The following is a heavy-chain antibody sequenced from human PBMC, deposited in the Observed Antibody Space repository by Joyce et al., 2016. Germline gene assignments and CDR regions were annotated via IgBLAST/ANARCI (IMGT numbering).Heavy chain of an antibody. CDR2: SSPGGSRT. Sequence: EVQLVQSGAEVQKPGESLKISCKSSGFSFNGYWIAWVRQMPGKGLEWMGNSSPGGSRTRSSPSFQGQVTISADKSINTAYLHWSSLKASDTAIYYCARVISHSRFDTWGQGTLVTVSS. D-gene: IGHD2-21*01. CDR3: ARVISHSRFDT. J-gene: IGHJ4*02. CDR1: GFSFNGYW. V-gene: IGHV5-51*01.